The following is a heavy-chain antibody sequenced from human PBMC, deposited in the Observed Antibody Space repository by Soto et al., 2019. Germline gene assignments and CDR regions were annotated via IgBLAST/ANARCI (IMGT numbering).Heavy chain of an antibody. V-gene: IGHV3-23*01. Sequence: GESLKISCAASGFTFSSYAMSWVRQAPGKGLEWVSAISGSGGSTYYADSVKGRFTISRDNSKNTLYLQMNSLRAEDTAVYYCAKDVTVEMATKYYYYYYGMDVWGQGTTVTVSS. CDR3: AKDVTVEMATKYYYYYYGMDV. CDR2: ISGSGGST. CDR1: GFTFSSYA. J-gene: IGHJ6*02. D-gene: IGHD5-12*01.